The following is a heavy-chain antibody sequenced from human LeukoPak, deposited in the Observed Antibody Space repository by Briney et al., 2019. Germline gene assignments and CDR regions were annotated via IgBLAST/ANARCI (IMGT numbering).Heavy chain of an antibody. CDR3: ARLKFYDSSGYSPGYYMDV. D-gene: IGHD3-22*01. V-gene: IGHV4-4*07. CDR2: IYPTGIT. Sequence: KPSETLSLTCTVSGASIISYYWSWIRQPAGKGLEWIGRIYPTGITNHNPSLKSRVTMSLDTSKSQFSLQLSSVTAADTAVYYCARLKFYDSSGYSPGYYMDVWGKGTTVTVSS. CDR1: GASIISYY. J-gene: IGHJ6*03.